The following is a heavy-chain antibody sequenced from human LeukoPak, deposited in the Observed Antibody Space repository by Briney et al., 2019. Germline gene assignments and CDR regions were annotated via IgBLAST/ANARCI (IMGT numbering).Heavy chain of an antibody. CDR2: IYYSGST. V-gene: IGHV4-30-4*01. D-gene: IGHD3-3*01. CDR3: ARDGYDFWRDYYYGMDV. CDR1: GGSISSGDYY. Sequence: SQTLSLTCTVSGGSISSGDYYWSWIRQPPGKGLEWIGYIYYSGSTYYNPSLKSRVTISVDTSKNQFSLKLSSVTAADTAVYYCARDGYDFWRDYYYGMDVWGQGTTVTVSS. J-gene: IGHJ6*02.